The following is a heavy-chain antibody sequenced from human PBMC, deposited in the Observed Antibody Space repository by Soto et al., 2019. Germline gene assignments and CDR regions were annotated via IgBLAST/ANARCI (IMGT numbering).Heavy chain of an antibody. CDR1: GFSFSDYG. J-gene: IGHJ6*03. CDR2: IWYDGSNK. CDR3: ARGGHNWNSREFYFYYNLDV. V-gene: IGHV3-33*01. D-gene: IGHD1-20*01. Sequence: QVQLVESGGGVVQPGRSLRLSCAASGFSFSDYGMHWVRQAPGKGLEWVALIWYDGSNKYYEDSVKGRFTISRDNSKNTVVLAMNSLRVEETAVYYWARGGHNWNSREFYFYYNLDVWGQGTTVTVSS.